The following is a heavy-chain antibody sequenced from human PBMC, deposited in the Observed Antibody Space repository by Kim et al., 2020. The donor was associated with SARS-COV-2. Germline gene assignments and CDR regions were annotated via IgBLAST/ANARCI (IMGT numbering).Heavy chain of an antibody. Sequence: GASLQISCKGSGYSFTSYWINWVRQMPGKGLEWMGRIDPSDSYTNYSPSFQGHVTISADKSISTAYLQWSSLKASDTAMYYCARSTRLNSGYDYWGQGTLVTVSS. CDR2: IDPSDSYT. D-gene: IGHD5-12*01. V-gene: IGHV5-10-1*01. J-gene: IGHJ4*02. CDR1: GYSFTSYW. CDR3: ARSTRLNSGYDY.